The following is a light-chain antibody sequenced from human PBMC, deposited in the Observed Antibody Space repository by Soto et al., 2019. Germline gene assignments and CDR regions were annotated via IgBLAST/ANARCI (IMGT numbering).Light chain of an antibody. CDR2: EVT. V-gene: IGLV2-14*01. J-gene: IGLJ1*01. CDR3: SSKRDSSNLFV. CDR1: SSDVGAYNY. Sequence: QSVLTQPASVSGSPGQSITISCTGTSSDVGAYNYVSWYQHHPGKVPKLLIYEVTNRPSGVSDRFSGSKSGNTASLTISGLQAEEEADYYCSSKRDSSNLFVFGTGTKVTV.